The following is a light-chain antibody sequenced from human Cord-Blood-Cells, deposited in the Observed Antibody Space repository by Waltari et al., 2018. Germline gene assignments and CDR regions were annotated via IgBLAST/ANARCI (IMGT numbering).Light chain of an antibody. Sequence: TLSCRASQSVSSSYLAWYQQKPGQAPRLLIYGASSRATGIPDRFSGSGSGTDFTLTISRLEPEDFAVYYCQQYGSSPCTFGQGTKLEIK. V-gene: IGKV3-20*01. J-gene: IGKJ2*02. CDR3: QQYGSSPCT. CDR2: GAS. CDR1: QSVSSSY.